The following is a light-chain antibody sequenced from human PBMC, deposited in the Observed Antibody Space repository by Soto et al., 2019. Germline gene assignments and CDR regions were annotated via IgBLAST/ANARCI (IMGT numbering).Light chain of an antibody. Sequence: DIQMTQSPSSLSASVGDRVTITCRASQGISNYLAWYQQKPGKVPKLLISDAYTLQSGVPSRFSGSGSGTDFTLTISSLQPEDVATYYCQNYKSAPLLTFGPRTKVDLK. CDR1: QGISNY. V-gene: IGKV1-27*01. CDR3: QNYKSAPLLT. CDR2: DAY. J-gene: IGKJ3*01.